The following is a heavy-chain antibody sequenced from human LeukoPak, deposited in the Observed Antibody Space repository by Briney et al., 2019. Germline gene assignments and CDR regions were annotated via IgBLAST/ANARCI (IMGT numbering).Heavy chain of an antibody. J-gene: IGHJ4*02. CDR2: ISAYNGNT. Sequence: ASVKVSCKASGYTFTSYGISWVRQALGQGLEWMGWISAYNGNTNYAQKLQGRVTMTTDTSTSTAYMELRSLRSDDTAVYYCARNYYDSSGYYPDYWGQGTLVTVSS. D-gene: IGHD3-22*01. CDR3: ARNYYDSSGYYPDY. CDR1: GYTFTSYG. V-gene: IGHV1-18*01.